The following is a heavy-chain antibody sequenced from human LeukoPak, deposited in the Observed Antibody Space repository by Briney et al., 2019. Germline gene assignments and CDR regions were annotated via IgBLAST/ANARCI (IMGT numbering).Heavy chain of an antibody. CDR1: GFTFSNYA. D-gene: IGHD3-9*01. J-gene: IGHJ4*02. CDR3: AREDILTGFDY. CDR2: ISYDGSNE. V-gene: IGHV3-30*03. Sequence: GGSLRLSCAASGFTFSNYAMHWVRQAPGKGLEWVAVISYDGSNEYYADSLKGRFTISRDNSKNTLYLQMNSLRAEDTAVYYCAREDILTGFDYWGQGTLVTVSS.